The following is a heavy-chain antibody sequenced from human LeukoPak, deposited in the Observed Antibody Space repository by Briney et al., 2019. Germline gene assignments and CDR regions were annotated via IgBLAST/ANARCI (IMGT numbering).Heavy chain of an antibody. CDR2: ISGSGGFI. D-gene: IGHD3-22*01. V-gene: IGHV3-48*03. CDR3: ANSHYYFDSDRSPYYFHH. J-gene: IGHJ4*02. Sequence: RAGGSLRLSCAASGFTSSTYAMNWSRQAPGKGLEGISYISGSGGFIYYADSVKGRFTVSRDNAKSTLYLHLNSLGTGDTAVYYCANSHYYFDSDRSPYYFHHWGQGTLVSVSS. CDR1: GFTSSTYA.